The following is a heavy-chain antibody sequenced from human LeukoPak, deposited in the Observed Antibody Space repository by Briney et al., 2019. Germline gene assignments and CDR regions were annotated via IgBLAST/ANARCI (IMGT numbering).Heavy chain of an antibody. Sequence: GGSLRLSCAASGFTFSSYGMHWVRQAPGKGLEWVAFIRYDGSNKYYADSVKGRFTISRDNSKNTLYLQMNSLRAEDTAVYYCARDAGQQLSYYYGMDVWGQGTTVAVSS. CDR2: IRYDGSNK. J-gene: IGHJ6*02. V-gene: IGHV3-30*02. D-gene: IGHD6-13*01. CDR3: ARDAGQQLSYYYGMDV. CDR1: GFTFSSYG.